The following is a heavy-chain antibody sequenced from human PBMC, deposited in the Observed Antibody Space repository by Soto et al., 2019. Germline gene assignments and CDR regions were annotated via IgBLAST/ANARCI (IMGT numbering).Heavy chain of an antibody. CDR2: IYASRSA. Sequence: ETLSLTCSPSTGSISTYYWNWIRQAPGGEGLEWFCSIYASRSANYSPSLKSRVTISVDKSKNQLSLQMNSLSAADTAVYFCARSAIPRGGWSAPWGQGTLVTVS. D-gene: IGHD2-21*02. J-gene: IGHJ5*02. CDR1: TGSISTYY. CDR3: ARSAIPRGGWSAP. V-gene: IGHV4-4*07.